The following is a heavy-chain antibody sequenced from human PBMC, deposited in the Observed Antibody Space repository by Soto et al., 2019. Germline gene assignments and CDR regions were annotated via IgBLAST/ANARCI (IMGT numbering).Heavy chain of an antibody. V-gene: IGHV1-3*01. CDR1: GYTFTTHT. CDR2: MNGGNGNT. J-gene: IGHJ4*02. CDR3: TRLETDY. Sequence: QVQLVQSGAEVKRPGASVKVFCKASGYTFTTHTMHWVRQAPGQGLEWMGWMNGGNGNTKYSQKFQGRVTFTRDTFASTASMELSSLRSGDTAVYYCTRLETDYWGQGTLVTVSS.